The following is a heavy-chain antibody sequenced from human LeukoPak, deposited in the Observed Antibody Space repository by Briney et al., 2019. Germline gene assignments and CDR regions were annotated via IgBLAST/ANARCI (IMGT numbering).Heavy chain of an antibody. D-gene: IGHD3-10*01. J-gene: IGHJ4*02. CDR3: ARLSEMFRGPEVIYFFDY. CDR1: GFTFTTYW. Sequence: GGSLRLSCAASGFTFTTYWMSWVRHAPGKGLERVANIKQDGTEKYYVDSVKGRFTISRDYARNSLYLQLNSLRAEDTAVYYCARLSEMFRGPEVIYFFDYWGQGTLVTVSS. CDR2: IKQDGTEK. V-gene: IGHV3-7*01.